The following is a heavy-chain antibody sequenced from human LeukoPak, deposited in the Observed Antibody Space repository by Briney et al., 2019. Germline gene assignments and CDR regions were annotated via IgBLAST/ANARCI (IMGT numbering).Heavy chain of an antibody. CDR1: GFTFSSSW. Sequence: PGRSLRLSCAASGFTFSSSWMHWVRQTPGKGLEWVANINQDGSEKYYVDSVKGRFTISRDNAKNSLSLQMNSLRAEDTAVYYCARFDLSGLWGQGTLVTVSS. V-gene: IGHV3-7*05. D-gene: IGHD3-9*01. CDR2: INQDGSEK. J-gene: IGHJ4*02. CDR3: ARFDLSGL.